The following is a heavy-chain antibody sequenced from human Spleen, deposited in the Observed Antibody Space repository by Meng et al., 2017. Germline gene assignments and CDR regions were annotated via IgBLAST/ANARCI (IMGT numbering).Heavy chain of an antibody. CDR2: ISSDGSDT. D-gene: IGHD2-21*02. CDR1: GFTFSSYW. J-gene: IGHJ5*02. CDR3: ARGGGFCGGDCNSVNWFEP. V-gene: IGHV3-74*03. Sequence: GESLKISCVASGFTFSSYWMHWVRQAPGKGLVWVSGISSDGSDTTYADSVKGRFTIFRDNAKSTLYLQSSSLRADDTAVYYCARGGGFCGGDCNSVNWFEPWGQGTLVTVSS.